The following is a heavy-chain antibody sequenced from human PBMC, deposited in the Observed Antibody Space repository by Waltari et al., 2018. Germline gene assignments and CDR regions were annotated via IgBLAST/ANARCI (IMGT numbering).Heavy chain of an antibody. CDR1: GLTFSSYG. Sequence: QVQLVESGGGVVQPGPSVRLSCAASGLTFSSYGMHWVRQAPGKGLHWVAVISYDGSAKYYADSVHGRFIISRDNSENTLYLQMNSLTAEDTAVYYCAKQESGSYFEYWGQGTLVTVSS. CDR2: ISYDGSAK. J-gene: IGHJ4*02. CDR3: AKQESGSYFEY. V-gene: IGHV3-30*18. D-gene: IGHD1-26*01.